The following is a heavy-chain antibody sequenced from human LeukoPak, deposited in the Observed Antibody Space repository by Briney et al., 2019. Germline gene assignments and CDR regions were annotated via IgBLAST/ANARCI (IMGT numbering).Heavy chain of an antibody. CDR3: ARRSRGGGEPYYYYYMDV. CDR2: IF. V-gene: IGHV4-39*01. D-gene: IGHD3-10*01. Sequence: SETLSLTCTVSGGSISGRTYHWAWIRQPPGKGLEWIGSIFNYNSSLKSRITVSVDTPNNQFSLKLSSVTAADTAVYYCARRSRGGGEPYYYYYMDVWGKGATVTVSS. J-gene: IGHJ6*03. CDR1: GGSISGRTYH.